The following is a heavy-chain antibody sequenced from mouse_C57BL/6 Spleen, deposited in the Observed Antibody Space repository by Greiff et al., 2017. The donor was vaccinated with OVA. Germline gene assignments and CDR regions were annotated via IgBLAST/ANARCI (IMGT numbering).Heavy chain of an antibody. CDR2: INYDGSST. J-gene: IGHJ4*01. CDR3: ARGGYSNGMDD. V-gene: IGHV5-16*01. D-gene: IGHD2-5*01. CDR1: GFTFSDYY. Sequence: EVKVEESEGGLVQPGSSMKLSCTASGFTFSDYYMAWVRQVPEKGLEWVANINYDGSSTYYLDSLKSRFIISRDNAKNLLYLQMSSLKSEDTATYYCARGGYSNGMDDWGQGTSVTVSS.